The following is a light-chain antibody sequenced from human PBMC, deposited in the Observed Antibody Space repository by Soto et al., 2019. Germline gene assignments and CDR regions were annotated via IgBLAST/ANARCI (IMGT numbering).Light chain of an antibody. CDR1: QSINSE. CDR2: AAS. Sequence: EIVMTQSPATLSLSPGERAALSCRASQSINSELAWYQQKPGQPPRLLIYAASTRATGVPARFTGSESGSEFTLTISGLQSEDFAVYYCQQGHNWPLTFGQGTRLEI. J-gene: IGKJ2*01. V-gene: IGKV3-15*01. CDR3: QQGHNWPLT.